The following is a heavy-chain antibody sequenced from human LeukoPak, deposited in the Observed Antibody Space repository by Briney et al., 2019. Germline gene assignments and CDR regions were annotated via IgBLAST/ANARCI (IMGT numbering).Heavy chain of an antibody. D-gene: IGHD1/OR15-1a*01. J-gene: IGHJ4*02. Sequence: GGSLRLSCAASGFTFSSYAMHWVRQAPGKGLEWVAVISYDGSNKCYADSVKGRFTISRDNSKNTLYLQMNSLRAEDTAVYYCARDRSNRYFDYWGQGTLVTVSS. CDR1: GFTFSSYA. CDR3: ARDRSNRYFDY. CDR2: ISYDGSNK. V-gene: IGHV3-30*04.